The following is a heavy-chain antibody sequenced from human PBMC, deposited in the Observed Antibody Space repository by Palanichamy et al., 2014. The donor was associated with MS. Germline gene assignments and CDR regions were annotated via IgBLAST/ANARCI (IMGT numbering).Heavy chain of an antibody. Sequence: QVQLVQSGAEVKKPGASVRVSCKASGYSFITYYMHWVRQAPGQGLEWMGIINPSGGSTGYAQKFQGRVTMTRDTSTSTVYMELSSLRSEDTAVYYCARDSKPPVYYDILPGYLNGEIDYWGQGTLVTVSS. V-gene: IGHV1-46*01. D-gene: IGHD3-9*01. CDR1: GYSFITYY. CDR3: ARDSKPPVYYDILPGYLNGEIDY. J-gene: IGHJ4*02. CDR2: INPSGGST.